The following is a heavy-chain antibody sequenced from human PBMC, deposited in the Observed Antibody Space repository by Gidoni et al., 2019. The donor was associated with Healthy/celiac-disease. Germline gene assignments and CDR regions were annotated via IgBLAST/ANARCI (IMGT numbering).Heavy chain of an antibody. CDR1: GGTFSSYA. J-gene: IGHJ2*01. CDR2: IIPIFGTA. CDR3: AKHPSIAARPGYFDL. Sequence: QVQLVQSGAEVKKPGSSVKVSCKASGGTFSSYAISWVRQAPGQGLEWMGGIIPIFGTANYAQKFQGRVTITADESTSTAYMELSSLRPEDTAVYYCAKHPSIAARPGYFDLWGRGTLVTVSS. D-gene: IGHD6-6*01. V-gene: IGHV1-69*01.